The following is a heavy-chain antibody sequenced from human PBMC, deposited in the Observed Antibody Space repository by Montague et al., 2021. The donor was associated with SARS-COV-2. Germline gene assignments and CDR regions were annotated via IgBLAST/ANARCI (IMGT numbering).Heavy chain of an antibody. Sequence: SETLSLTCTVSGGSINSSSYYWGWIRQPPGKGLEWIGSIYSGSTYYNPSLKSRVTISVDTSKDQFSLKLCSVTAANTAVFYRARELGYCSSTNCFHFDYWGQGALVTVSS. V-gene: IGHV4-39*07. CDR2: IYSGST. CDR1: GGSINSSSYY. CDR3: ARELGYCSSTNCFHFDY. J-gene: IGHJ4*02. D-gene: IGHD2-2*01.